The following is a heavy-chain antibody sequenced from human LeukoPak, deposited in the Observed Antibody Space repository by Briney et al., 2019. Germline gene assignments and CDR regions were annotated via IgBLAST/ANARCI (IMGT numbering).Heavy chain of an antibody. CDR2: INHSGST. D-gene: IGHD6-13*01. CDR1: GGPFSGYY. V-gene: IGHV4-34*01. J-gene: IGHJ3*02. Sequence: SETLSLTCAVYGGPFSGYYWSRIRQPPGKGLEWIGEINHSGSTNYNPSLKSRVTISVDTSKNQFSLKLSSVTAADMAVYYCASFQQQDDAFDIWGQGTMVTVSS. CDR3: ASFQQQDDAFDI.